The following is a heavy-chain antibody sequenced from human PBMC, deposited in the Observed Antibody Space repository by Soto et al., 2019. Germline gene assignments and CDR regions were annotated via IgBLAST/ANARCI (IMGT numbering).Heavy chain of an antibody. CDR3: AADGDFWSGNYSFDY. Sequence: SVKVSCKASGFTFSSTAMQWVRQARGQRLEWIGWIVVGSGNTNYAQKFQERVTITRDMSTSTAYMELSSLRSEDTAVYYCAADGDFWSGNYSFDYWGKGTLVTVAS. V-gene: IGHV1-58*02. J-gene: IGHJ4*02. D-gene: IGHD3-3*01. CDR1: GFTFSSTA. CDR2: IVVGSGNT.